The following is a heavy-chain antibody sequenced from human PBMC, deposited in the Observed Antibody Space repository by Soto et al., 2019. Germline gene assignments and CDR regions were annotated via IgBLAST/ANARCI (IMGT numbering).Heavy chain of an antibody. J-gene: IGHJ4*02. CDR1: GFTFSSYA. D-gene: IGHD4-17*01. V-gene: IGHV3-30-3*01. Sequence: GGSLRLSCAASGFTFSSYAMHWVRQAPGKGLEWVAVISYDGSNKYYADSVKGRFTISRDNSKNTLYLQMNSLRAEDTAVYYCARDRWVDGDYVTYYFDYWGQGTLVTVSS. CDR2: ISYDGSNK. CDR3: ARDRWVDGDYVTYYFDY.